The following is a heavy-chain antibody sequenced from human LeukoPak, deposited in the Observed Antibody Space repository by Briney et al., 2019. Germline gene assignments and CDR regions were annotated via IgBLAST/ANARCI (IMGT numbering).Heavy chain of an antibody. V-gene: IGHV4-61*02. CDR3: ARDWGVGGRPGYMDV. CDR1: GGSISSKSYY. CDR2: IYTSGST. J-gene: IGHJ6*03. Sequence: SETLSLTCTVSGGSISSKSYYWSWIRQPAGKGLEWIGRIYTSGSTDYNPSLKSRVTILVDTSKNQFSLKLSSVTAADTAVYFCARDWGVGGRPGYMDVWGKGTTVTVSS. D-gene: IGHD6-6*01.